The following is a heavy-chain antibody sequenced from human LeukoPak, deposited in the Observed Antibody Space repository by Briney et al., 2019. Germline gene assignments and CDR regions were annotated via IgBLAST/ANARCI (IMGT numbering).Heavy chain of an antibody. CDR2: ISGSGGST. D-gene: IGHD7-27*01. J-gene: IGHJ4*02. V-gene: IGHV3-23*01. CDR1: GFTFSSYS. Sequence: GGSLRLSCAASGFTFSSYSMNWVRQAPGKGLEWVSAISGSGGSTYCADSVKGRFTISRDNSKNTLYLQMNSLRAEDTAVYYCAKENWGGDLGDYWGQGTLVAVSS. CDR3: AKENWGGDLGDY.